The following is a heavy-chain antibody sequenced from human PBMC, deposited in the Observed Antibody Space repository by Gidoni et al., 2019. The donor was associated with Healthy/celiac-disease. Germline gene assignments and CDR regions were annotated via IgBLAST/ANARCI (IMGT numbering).Heavy chain of an antibody. D-gene: IGHD3-3*01. CDR3: ARDRITIFGVVTRRFYYYGMDV. CDR1: GGSFSIYA. V-gene: IGHV1-69*01. J-gene: IGHJ6*02. Sequence: QVQLVQSGAEVKKPVSSVKVSCKASGGSFSIYAISWVRQAPGQGLEWMGGIIPMFGTANYAQKFQGRVTITADESTSTAYMELSSLRSEDTAVYYCARDRITIFGVVTRRFYYYGMDVWGQGTTVTVSS. CDR2: IIPMFGTA.